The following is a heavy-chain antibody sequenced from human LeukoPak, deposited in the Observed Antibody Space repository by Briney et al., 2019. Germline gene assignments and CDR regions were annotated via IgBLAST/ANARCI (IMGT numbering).Heavy chain of an antibody. J-gene: IGHJ6*03. CDR3: ARFAAGGSYYYYMDV. CDR1: GFTFSSYW. D-gene: IGHD6-25*01. Sequence: GGSLRLSCAASGFTFSSYWMSWVRQAPGRGLEWVSFISSSSSAIYYADSVKGRFTISRDNAKNSLYLQMNSLRAEDTAVYYCARFAAGGSYYYYMDVWGKGTTVTVSS. V-gene: IGHV3-48*04. CDR2: ISSSSSAI.